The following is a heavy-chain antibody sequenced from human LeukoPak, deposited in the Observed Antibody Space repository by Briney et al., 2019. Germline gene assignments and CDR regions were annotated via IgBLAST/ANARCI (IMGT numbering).Heavy chain of an antibody. CDR1: GGSISSSSYY. CDR2: IYYSGST. Sequence: SETLSLTCTVSGGSISSSSYYWGWIRQPPGKGLEWIGSIYYSGSTNYNPSLKSRVTISVDTSKNQFSLKLSSVTAADTAMYYCARGAGSAYDYVWGSYRNDWYFDLWGRGTLVTVS. D-gene: IGHD3-16*02. CDR3: ARGAGSAYDYVWGSYRNDWYFDL. V-gene: IGHV4-39*07. J-gene: IGHJ2*01.